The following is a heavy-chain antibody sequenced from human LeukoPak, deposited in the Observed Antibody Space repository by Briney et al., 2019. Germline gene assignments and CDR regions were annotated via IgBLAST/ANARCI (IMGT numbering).Heavy chain of an antibody. Sequence: SQTLSLTCTVSGGSISSGDYYWSWIRQPPGKGLEWIGYIYYSGSTYYNPSLKSRVTISVDTSKNQFFLKLSSVTAADTAVYYCARDDEYYYYGMDVWGQGTTVTVSS. CDR1: GGSISSGDYY. CDR3: ARDDEYYYYGMDV. CDR2: IYYSGST. V-gene: IGHV4-30-4*01. J-gene: IGHJ6*02.